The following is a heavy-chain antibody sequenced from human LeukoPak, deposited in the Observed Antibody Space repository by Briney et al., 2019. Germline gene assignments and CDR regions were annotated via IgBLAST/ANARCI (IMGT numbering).Heavy chain of an antibody. V-gene: IGHV3-30*02. CDR2: IRYDGSNK. Sequence: SCKVSGYTLTELSMHWVRQAPGKGLEWVAFIRYDGSNKYYADSVKGRFTISRDNSKNTLYLQMNSLRAEDTAVYYCAKEIWPTVTIPGRTYFDYWGQGTLVTVSS. D-gene: IGHD4-17*01. J-gene: IGHJ4*02. CDR1: GYTLTELS. CDR3: AKEIWPTVTIPGRTYFDY.